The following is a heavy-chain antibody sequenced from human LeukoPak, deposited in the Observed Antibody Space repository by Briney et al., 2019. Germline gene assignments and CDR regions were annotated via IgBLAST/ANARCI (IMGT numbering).Heavy chain of an antibody. CDR3: AKDSIPYSSGWYFDY. D-gene: IGHD6-19*01. J-gene: IGHJ4*02. CDR2: ISGSGGST. V-gene: IGHV3-23*01. Sequence: GGSLGLSCAASGFTVSSNYISWVRQAPGKGLEWVSAISGSGGSTYYADSVKGRFTISRDNSKNTLYLQMNSLRAEDTAVYYCAKDSIPYSSGWYFDYWGQGTLVTVSS. CDR1: GFTVSSNY.